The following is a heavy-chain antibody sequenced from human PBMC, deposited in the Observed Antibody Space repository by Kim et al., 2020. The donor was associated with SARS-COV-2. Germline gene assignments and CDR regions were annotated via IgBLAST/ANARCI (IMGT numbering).Heavy chain of an antibody. D-gene: IGHD5-18*01. Sequence: YPDSAKARLDIYRDNSKNTLYLLMNSLRADDTAVYYCAKVAWIQLWFYFDYWGQGTLVSVSS. J-gene: IGHJ4*02. V-gene: IGHV3-33*03. CDR3: AKVAWIQLWFYFDY.